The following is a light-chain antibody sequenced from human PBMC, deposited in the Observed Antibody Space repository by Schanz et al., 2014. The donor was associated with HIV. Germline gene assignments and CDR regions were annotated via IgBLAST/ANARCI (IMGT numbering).Light chain of an antibody. CDR3: QQYGSSPT. Sequence: EIVLTQSPGTLSLSPGERATLSCRSLPLFLLLSFAWYQQKPGQAPRLLIYGASSRATGIPDRFSGSGSGTDFTLTISRLEPEDFAVYYCQQYGSSPTFGQGTKVEIK. CDR1: PLFLLLS. J-gene: IGKJ1*01. V-gene: IGKV3-20*01. CDR2: GAS.